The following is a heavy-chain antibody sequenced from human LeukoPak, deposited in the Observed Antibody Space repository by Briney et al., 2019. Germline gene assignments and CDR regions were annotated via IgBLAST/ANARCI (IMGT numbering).Heavy chain of an antibody. CDR3: ARGLGYCSSTSCYEAFYFDY. Sequence: SQTLSLTCAISGDSVSSNSAAWNWTRQSPSRGLEWLGRTYYRSKWYNDYAVSVKSRITINPDTSKNQFSLQLNSVTPEDTAVYYCARGLGYCSSTSCYEAFYFDYWGQGTLVTVSS. D-gene: IGHD2-2*01. J-gene: IGHJ4*02. CDR1: GDSVSSNSAA. CDR2: TYYRSKWYN. V-gene: IGHV6-1*01.